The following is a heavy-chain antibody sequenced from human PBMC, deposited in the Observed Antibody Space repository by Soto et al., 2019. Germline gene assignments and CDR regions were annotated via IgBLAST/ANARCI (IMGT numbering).Heavy chain of an antibody. J-gene: IGHJ4*02. D-gene: IGHD1-26*01. Sequence: QVQLVESGGGVVQPGRSLRLSCAASGFTFSSYAMHWVRQAPGKGLEWVAVISYDGSNKYYADSVKGRFTISRDNSKNTLYLQMNSLRAEDTAVYYCARDSSGSYSNPLDYWGQGTLVTVSS. CDR3: ARDSSGSYSNPLDY. CDR1: GFTFSSYA. CDR2: ISYDGSNK. V-gene: IGHV3-30-3*01.